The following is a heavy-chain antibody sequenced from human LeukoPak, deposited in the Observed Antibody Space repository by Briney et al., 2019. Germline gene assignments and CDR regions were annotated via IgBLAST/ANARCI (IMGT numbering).Heavy chain of an antibody. CDR1: GFTFSSYA. CDR2: ISYDGSTI. CDR3: AELGITMIGGV. V-gene: IGHV3-30*04. Sequence: GGSLRLSCAASGFTFSSYAMHWVRQAPGKGLGWVAVISYDGSTIYYADSVKGRFTISRDNAKNSLYLQMNSLRAEDTAVYYCAELGITMIGGVWGKGTTVTISS. J-gene: IGHJ6*04. D-gene: IGHD3-10*02.